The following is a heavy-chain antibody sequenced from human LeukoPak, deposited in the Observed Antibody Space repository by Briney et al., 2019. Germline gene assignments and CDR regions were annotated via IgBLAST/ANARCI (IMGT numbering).Heavy chain of an antibody. CDR3: ATSSGYYYEGDY. V-gene: IGHV1-2*02. J-gene: IGHJ4*02. CDR1: GYTFTGYY. Sequence: ASVKVSCKASGYTFTGYYMHWVRQAPGQGLEWMGWINPNSGGTNYAQKFQGRVTMTRDTSISTAYMELSRLRSDDTAVYYCATSSGYYYEGDYWGQGTLVTVSS. CDR2: INPNSGGT. D-gene: IGHD3-22*01.